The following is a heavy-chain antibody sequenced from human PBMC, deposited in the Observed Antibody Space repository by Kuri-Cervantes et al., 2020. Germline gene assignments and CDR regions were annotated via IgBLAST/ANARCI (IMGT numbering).Heavy chain of an antibody. V-gene: IGHV3-21*04. CDR2: ISSSSSYI. CDR1: GFTFSSYS. D-gene: IGHD3-10*01. Sequence: GESLKISCAASGFTFSSYSMNWVRQAPGKGLEWVSSISSSSSYIYYADSVKGRFTISRDNAKNSLYLQMSSLRAEDTAVYYCARRPSMVRGVSIVYYFDYWGQGTLVTVSS. CDR3: ARRPSMVRGVSIVYYFDY. J-gene: IGHJ4*02.